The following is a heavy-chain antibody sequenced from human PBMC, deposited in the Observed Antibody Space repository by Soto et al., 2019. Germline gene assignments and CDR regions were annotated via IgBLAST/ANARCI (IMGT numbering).Heavy chain of an antibody. CDR3: ARVGGYRAYGEFDY. J-gene: IGHJ4*02. Sequence: PSETLSLTCTVSGGSVSSSRYYWSWIRQPPGKGLEWIGYIYYSGSTNYNPSLKSRLTTSIDTSKHQFSLKLTSVTAADTAVYYCARVGGYRAYGEFDYWGQGTLVTVSS. CDR2: IYYSGST. D-gene: IGHD5-12*01. CDR1: GGSVSSSRYY. V-gene: IGHV4-61*01.